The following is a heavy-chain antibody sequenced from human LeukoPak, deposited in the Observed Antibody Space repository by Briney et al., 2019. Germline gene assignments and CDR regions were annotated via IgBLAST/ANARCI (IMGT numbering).Heavy chain of an antibody. Sequence: NPSETLSLTCAVYGGSFSGYYWSWIRQPPGKGLEWIGEINHSGSTNYNPSLKSRVTISVDTSKNQFSLKLSSVTAADTAVYYCARGSVAFGYWGQGTLVTVSS. CDR3: ARGSVAFGY. D-gene: IGHD5/OR15-5a*01. V-gene: IGHV4-34*01. J-gene: IGHJ4*02. CDR2: INHSGST. CDR1: GGSFSGYY.